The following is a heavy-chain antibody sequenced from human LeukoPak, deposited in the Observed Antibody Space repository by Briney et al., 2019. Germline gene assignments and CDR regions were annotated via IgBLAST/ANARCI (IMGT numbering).Heavy chain of an antibody. V-gene: IGHV3-23*01. J-gene: IGHJ4*02. CDR2: ISGSGGST. D-gene: IGHD2-15*01. CDR3: AREGCSGGSCYSYFDY. CDR1: GFTFSSYA. Sequence: GGSLRLSRAASGFTFSSYAMSWVRQAPGKGLEWVSAISGSGGSTYYADSVKGRFTISRDNAKNSLYLQMNSLRAEDTAVYYCAREGCSGGSCYSYFDYWGQGTLVTVSS.